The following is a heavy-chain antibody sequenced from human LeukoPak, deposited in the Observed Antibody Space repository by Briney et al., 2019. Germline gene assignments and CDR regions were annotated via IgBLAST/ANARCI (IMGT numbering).Heavy chain of an antibody. CDR3: ARRRYCSSATCAIGGMDV. CDR2: IYYSGYT. J-gene: IGHJ6*02. CDR1: GGSISNYH. Sequence: SETLSLTCTVSGGSISNYHWNWIRQPPGKGLEWIGYIYYSGYTSYNPSLKSRVTISVDTSKNQFSLRLTSVTAADTAEYYCARRRYCSSATCAIGGMDVWGQGTTVNVSS. V-gene: IGHV4-59*08. D-gene: IGHD2-2*01.